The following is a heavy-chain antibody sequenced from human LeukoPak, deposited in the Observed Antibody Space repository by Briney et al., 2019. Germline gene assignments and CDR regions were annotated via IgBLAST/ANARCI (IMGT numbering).Heavy chain of an antibody. D-gene: IGHD3-3*01. J-gene: IGHJ4*02. V-gene: IGHV4-31*03. Sequence: PSETLSLTCTVSGGSISSVNYYWSWIRQHPGKGLEWIGYMYYSGSTYYNPSLQSRVSMDTSKNQFSLKLSSVTAADTAVYYCATYFWSGYYTYYFDYWGQGIQVTVSS. CDR1: GGSISSVNYY. CDR2: MYYSGST. CDR3: ATYFWSGYYTYYFDY.